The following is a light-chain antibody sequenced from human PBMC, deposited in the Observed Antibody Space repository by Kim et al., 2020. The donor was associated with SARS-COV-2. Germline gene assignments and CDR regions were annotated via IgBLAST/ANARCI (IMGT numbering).Light chain of an antibody. CDR2: GAS. CDR3: HHYGTSPET. V-gene: IGKV3-20*01. J-gene: IGKJ1*01. CDR1: HSVSSNS. Sequence: SLGERATLSCRASHSVSSNSLAWYQHKPGQAPRLLIYGASSRAPGIPDRFSGSGSGTDFTLTIARLEPEDFAVYYCHHYGTSPETFGQGTKVDIK.